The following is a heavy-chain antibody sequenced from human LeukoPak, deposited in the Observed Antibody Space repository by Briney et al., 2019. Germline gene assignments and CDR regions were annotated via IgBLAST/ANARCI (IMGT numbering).Heavy chain of an antibody. Sequence: GGSLRLSCTASGFPFIEYSMNWVRQVPGKGLEWISYIGIDSGNTKYADSVRGRFTISADKAKNSLYLQMNSLRVEDTAVYYCARDQNYAFDNWGREPWSPSPQ. CDR2: IGIDSGNT. CDR3: ARDQNYAFDN. J-gene: IGHJ4*02. CDR1: GFPFIEYS. V-gene: IGHV3-48*01. D-gene: IGHD1-7*01.